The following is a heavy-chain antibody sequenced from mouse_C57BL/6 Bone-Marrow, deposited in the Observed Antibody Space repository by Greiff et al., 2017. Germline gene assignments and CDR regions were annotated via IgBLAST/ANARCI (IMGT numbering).Heavy chain of an antibody. CDR3: AYYGSSFDY. D-gene: IGHD1-1*01. V-gene: IGHV1-59*01. CDR2: IDPSDSYT. J-gene: IGHJ2*01. CDR1: GYTFTSYW. Sequence: QVQLKPPGAELVRPGTSVKLSCKASGYTFTSYWMHWVKQRPGQGLEWIGVIDPSDSYTNYNQKFKGKATLTVDTSSSTAYMQLSSLTSEDSAVYYCAYYGSSFDYWGQGTTLTVSS.